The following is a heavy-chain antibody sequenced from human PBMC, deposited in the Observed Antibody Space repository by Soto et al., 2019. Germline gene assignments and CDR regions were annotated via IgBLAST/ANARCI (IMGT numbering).Heavy chain of an antibody. J-gene: IGHJ4*02. CDR1: GYTLMEVS. V-gene: IGHV1-24*01. D-gene: IGHD2-21*01. CDR2: LDPEDGER. CDR3: ATGDCRSRLDY. Sequence: VQRVQSGAEVKKPVASGRVSCKMSGYTLMEVSRHWVRQPPGKGLEWMGGLDPEDGERIYAQNFHGRVTMTEDTSTDTAYLELRSLRSEDTAVYYWATGDCRSRLDYWGQVTLGTVSS.